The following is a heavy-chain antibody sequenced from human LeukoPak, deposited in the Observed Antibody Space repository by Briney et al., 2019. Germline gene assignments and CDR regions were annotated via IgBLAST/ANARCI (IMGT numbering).Heavy chain of an antibody. CDR1: GFPFSSYS. J-gene: IGHJ3*02. Sequence: PGGSLRLSCAASGFPFSSYSMNWVRQAPGKGLEWVSYISSSGSTIYYADSVKGRFTISRDNAKNSLYLQMNGLRAEDTAVYYCARVPDTLSNRGAFDIWGQGTMVTVSS. D-gene: IGHD3-16*02. CDR2: ISSSGSTI. V-gene: IGHV3-48*04. CDR3: ARVPDTLSNRGAFDI.